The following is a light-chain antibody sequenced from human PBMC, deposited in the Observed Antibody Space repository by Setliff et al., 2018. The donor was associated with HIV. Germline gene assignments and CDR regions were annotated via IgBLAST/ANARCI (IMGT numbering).Light chain of an antibody. V-gene: IGLV2-14*03. CDR1: SSDVGGYNY. CDR2: DVS. J-gene: IGLJ1*01. CDR3: SSYTSSSPYV. Sequence: HSALAQPASVSGSPGQSITISCTGTSSDVGGYNYVSWYQQHPGKAPKLMICDVSNRPSGVSNRFSGSKSGNTASLTISGLQAEDEADYYCSSYTSSSPYVFGTGTKVTVL.